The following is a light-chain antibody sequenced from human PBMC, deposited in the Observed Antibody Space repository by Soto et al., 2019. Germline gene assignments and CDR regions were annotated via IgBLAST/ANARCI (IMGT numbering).Light chain of an antibody. V-gene: IGKV3-15*01. J-gene: IGKJ1*01. CDR3: QQYNNWPQT. CDR1: QGVSSN. Sequence: EIVMTQSPATLSVSPGERATLSCRASQGVSSNLAWYQQKPGQVPRLVIYGASTRATDIPARFSGSGSGTEFTLTISSLQSEDFAEYHCQQYNNWPQTFGQGTKVDIK. CDR2: GAS.